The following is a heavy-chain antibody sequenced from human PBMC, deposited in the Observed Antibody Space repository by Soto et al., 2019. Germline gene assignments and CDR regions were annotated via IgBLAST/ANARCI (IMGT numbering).Heavy chain of an antibody. V-gene: IGHV1-69*12. J-gene: IGHJ1*01. CDR1: GGTFSTYP. Sequence: QVQLVQSGAEVKKPGSSVKVSCKASGGTFSTYPISWVRQSPGQGLEWMGGINPIFGTANYAQKLQGRVTITADESTTPAYMQLSSLRSADTAVYYCARLRASNYEAYQHWGQGTLVTVSS. CDR3: ARLRASNYEAYQH. CDR2: INPIFGTA. D-gene: IGHD4-4*01.